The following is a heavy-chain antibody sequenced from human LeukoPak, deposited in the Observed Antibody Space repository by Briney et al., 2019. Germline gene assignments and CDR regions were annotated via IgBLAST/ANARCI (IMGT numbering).Heavy chain of an antibody. J-gene: IGHJ4*02. D-gene: IGHD1-7*01. CDR1: GGTFTSYT. CDR2: IIPILGIA. V-gene: IGHV1-69*04. CDR3: ARDRAGTTFLGSTLVY. Sequence: SVKVSCKASGGTFTSYTISWVRQAPGQGLEWMGRIIPILGIANYAQKFQRRATITADKSTSTAYMELSSLRCEDTAVYYCARDRAGTTFLGSTLVYWGQGTLVTVSS.